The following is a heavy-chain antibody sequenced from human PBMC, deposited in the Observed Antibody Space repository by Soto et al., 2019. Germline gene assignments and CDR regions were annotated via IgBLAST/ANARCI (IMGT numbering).Heavy chain of an antibody. D-gene: IGHD3-22*01. CDR2: ISNSGST. Sequence: VQLQESGPGLVRPSQTLSLTCTVSGGSISSGGYYWSWIRQHPGKGLEWIGYISNSGSTDYNPSLKGRVTISVERSKNQFSRKLSSGTAADPAVYFGARDGGGGYYFDSSGYLDYWGQGTLVTVSS. CDR1: GGSISSGGYY. CDR3: ARDGGGGYYFDSSGYLDY. V-gene: IGHV4-31*03. J-gene: IGHJ4*02.